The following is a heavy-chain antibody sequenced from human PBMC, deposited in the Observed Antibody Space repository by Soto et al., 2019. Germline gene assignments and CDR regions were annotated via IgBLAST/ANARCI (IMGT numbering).Heavy chain of an antibody. CDR3: ATLSPRIEVTVLPTQT. CDR1: GGSVSSTGW. D-gene: IGHD2-15*01. J-gene: IGHJ5*02. CDR2: LYHIGSP. V-gene: IGHV4-4*02. Sequence: SDPLSLSCSVSGGSVSSTGWWRWCRQSPGEGLEWIGDLYHIGSPNYHPSLRGRVTISVDKSNNQFSLTLKYVTAADTAVYYCATLSPRIEVTVLPTQTWGQGTLVTVS.